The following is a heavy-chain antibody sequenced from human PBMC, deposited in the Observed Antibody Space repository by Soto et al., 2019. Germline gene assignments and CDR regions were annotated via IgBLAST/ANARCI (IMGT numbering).Heavy chain of an antibody. CDR3: ARRITSSTGWDY. CDR1: GYMFTSYW. Sequence: GESLKISCKGSGYMFTSYWIGWVRQMPGKGLEWMGIIHGGDSNTRYSPSFDGQVTISTDKSINTAYLQWSSLKASDTAMYYCARRITSSTGWDYWGQGTLVTVSS. V-gene: IGHV5-51*01. J-gene: IGHJ4*02. CDR2: IHGGDSNT. D-gene: IGHD6-19*01.